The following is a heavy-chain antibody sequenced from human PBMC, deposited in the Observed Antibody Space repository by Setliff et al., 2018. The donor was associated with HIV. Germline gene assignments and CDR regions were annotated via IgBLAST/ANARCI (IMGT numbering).Heavy chain of an antibody. D-gene: IGHD5-18*01. V-gene: IGHV3-66*02. CDR1: GFSVTDTY. Sequence: GGSLRLSCEASGFSVTDTYMGWVRQAPGKGLEWVTLMYKGGKTYHADFVKGRFTRARDDSKNTVSLQMTNLGTGETAMYYCAKGGYGGAYYVAGYWGQGTLVTVSS. J-gene: IGHJ4*02. CDR3: AKGGYGGAYYVAGY. CDR2: MYKGGKT.